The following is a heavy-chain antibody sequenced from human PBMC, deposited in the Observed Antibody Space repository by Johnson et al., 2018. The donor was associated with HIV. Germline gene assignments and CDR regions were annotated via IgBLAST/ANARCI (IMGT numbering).Heavy chain of an antibody. CDR3: AKDLPPMILVGGDAFDI. V-gene: IGHV3-30*18. CDR2: ISYDGSNK. D-gene: IGHD3-22*01. J-gene: IGHJ3*02. Sequence: QVQLVESGGGLVQPGGSLRLSCAASGFTFSSYGMHWVRQAPGKGLEWVAVISYDGSNKYYADSMKGRFTISRDNSKNTLYLQMNSLRAEDTAVYYCAKDLPPMILVGGDAFDIWGQGTMVTVSS. CDR1: GFTFSSYG.